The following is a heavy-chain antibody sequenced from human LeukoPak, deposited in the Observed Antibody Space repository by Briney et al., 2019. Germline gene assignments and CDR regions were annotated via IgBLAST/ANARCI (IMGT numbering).Heavy chain of an antibody. V-gene: IGHV4-39*07. J-gene: IGHJ4*02. CDR3: ARDLSRNVKGGDY. CDR2: IYYSGSS. CDR1: GGTISSNSYN. Sequence: SESLSLSCTVSGGTISSNSYNWGWLRQPPGKGLEWFGSIYYSGSSYYNPSHKRRITISVDTSKKQFYLKLSAVTAAHTAVYCCARDLSRNVKGGDYWGQGTLVTASS. D-gene: IGHD2/OR15-2a*01.